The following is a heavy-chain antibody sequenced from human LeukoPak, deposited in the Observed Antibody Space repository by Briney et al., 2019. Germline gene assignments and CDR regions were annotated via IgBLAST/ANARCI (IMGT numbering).Heavy chain of an antibody. V-gene: IGHV3-21*01. CDR2: ISSSSSYI. CDR3: ARSDIVVVVAPVDY. Sequence: GGSLRLSCAASGFTFSSYSMNWVRQAPGKGLEWVSSISSSSSYIYYADSVKGRFTIPRDNAKNSLYLQMNSLRAEDTAVYYCARSDIVVVVAPVDYWGQGTLVTVSS. CDR1: GFTFSSYS. J-gene: IGHJ4*02. D-gene: IGHD2-15*01.